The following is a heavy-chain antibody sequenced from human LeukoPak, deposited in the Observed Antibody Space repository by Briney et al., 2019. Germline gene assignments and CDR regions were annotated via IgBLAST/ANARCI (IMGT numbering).Heavy chain of an antibody. CDR1: GYTLTELS. Sequence: ASVKVSCKVSGYTLTELSMHWVRQAPGKGLEWMGGFDPEDGETIYAQKFQGRVTMTEDTSTDTAYMELSSLRSEDTAVYYYATDQYYYGSGSTRFDYWGQGTLVTVSS. V-gene: IGHV1-24*01. CDR3: ATDQYYYGSGSTRFDY. CDR2: FDPEDGET. J-gene: IGHJ4*02. D-gene: IGHD3-10*01.